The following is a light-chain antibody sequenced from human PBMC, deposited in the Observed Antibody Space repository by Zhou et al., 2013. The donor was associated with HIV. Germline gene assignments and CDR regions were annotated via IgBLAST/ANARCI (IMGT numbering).Light chain of an antibody. CDR1: QAIKNY. Sequence: DIQMTQSPSILSASVGDRVTITCQASQAIKNYLSWYQQKPGKAPKLLIYDASNLQTGVPSRFSGSGSGTDFSFVISSLQPEDIATYYCQQYQSLPPTFGGGTRVDLK. V-gene: IGKV1-33*01. J-gene: IGKJ4*01. CDR3: QQYQSLPPT. CDR2: DAS.